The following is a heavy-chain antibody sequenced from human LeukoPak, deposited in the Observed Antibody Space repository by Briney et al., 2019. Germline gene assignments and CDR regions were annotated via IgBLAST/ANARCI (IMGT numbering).Heavy chain of an antibody. D-gene: IGHD3-22*01. V-gene: IGHV4-59*12. J-gene: IGHJ4*02. CDR3: AREPYYYDSSGYYLD. Sequence: SETLSLTCTVSGVSISSYYWSWIRQPPGKGLEWIGYIYYSGSTNYNPSLKSRVTISVDTSKNQFSLKLSSVTAADTAVYYCAREPYYYDSSGYYLDWGQGTLVTVSS. CDR2: IYYSGST. CDR1: GVSISSYY.